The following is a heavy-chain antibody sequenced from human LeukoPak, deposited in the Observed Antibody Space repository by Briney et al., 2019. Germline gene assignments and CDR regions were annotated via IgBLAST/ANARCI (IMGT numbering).Heavy chain of an antibody. CDR1: GASISSYY. CDR2: IYYSGST. V-gene: IGHV4-59*12. D-gene: IGHD5-18*01. Sequence: PSETLSLTCTISGASISSYYWSWIRQPPGKGLEWIGYIYYSGSTNYNPSLKSRVTMSLDTSKNQFSLKLSSVTAADTAVYYCARGRGITAMVYYYYYGMDVWGQGTTVTVSS. J-gene: IGHJ6*02. CDR3: ARGRGITAMVYYYYYGMDV.